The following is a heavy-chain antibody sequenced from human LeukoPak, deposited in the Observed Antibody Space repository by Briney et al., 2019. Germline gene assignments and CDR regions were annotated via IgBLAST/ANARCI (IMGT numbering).Heavy chain of an antibody. CDR3: ARGLSSTRVDV. CDR2: ISSSSSYI. CDR1: GFTFSSYA. D-gene: IGHD2-15*01. J-gene: IGHJ6*04. V-gene: IGHV3-21*01. Sequence: KAGRSLRLSCAASGFTFSSYAMSWVRQAPGKGLEWVSSISSSSSYIYYADSVKGRFTISRDNAKNSLYLQMNSLRAEDTAVYYCARGLSSTRVDVWGKGTTVTVSS.